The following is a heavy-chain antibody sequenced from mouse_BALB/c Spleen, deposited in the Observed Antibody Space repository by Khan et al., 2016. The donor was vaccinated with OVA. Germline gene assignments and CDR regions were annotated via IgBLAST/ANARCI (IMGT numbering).Heavy chain of an antibody. J-gene: IGHJ3*01. Sequence: EVQLQESGPDLVKPGASVKISCKASGYSFTVYYMSWVKQSHGKSLEWTGRVNPNSGNTNYNQEFKGKAILTVDKSSNTAYMELRSLTSEDSAVYYCARGYDFFAYWGQGTLVTVSA. D-gene: IGHD2-14*01. CDR3: ARGYDFFAY. CDR1: GYSFTVYY. CDR2: VNPNSGNT. V-gene: IGHV1-26*01.